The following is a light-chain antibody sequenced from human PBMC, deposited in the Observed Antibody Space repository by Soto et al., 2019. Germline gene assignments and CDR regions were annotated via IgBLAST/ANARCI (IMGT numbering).Light chain of an antibody. J-gene: IGLJ2*01. Sequence: QSALTQSRSVSGSPGQSVTISCTGTSNDVGGYNFVSWYQQHPGKAPKLMIYDVSKRPSGVPDRFSGSKSGNTASLTISRLQAEDEAEYYCCSYAGSYTLIFGGGTKLTVL. CDR2: DVS. CDR3: CSYAGSYTLI. V-gene: IGLV2-11*01. CDR1: SNDVGGYNF.